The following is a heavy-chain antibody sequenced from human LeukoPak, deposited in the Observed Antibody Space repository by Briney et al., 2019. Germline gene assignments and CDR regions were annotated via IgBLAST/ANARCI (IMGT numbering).Heavy chain of an antibody. Sequence: SQTLSLTCTVSGGSISNGGYYWSWIRQHPGKGLEWIGYIYYSGSTYYNPSLKSRVTISVDTSKNQFSLKLSSVTAADTAVYYCARAVAGTFFDYWGQGTLVTVSS. CDR1: GGSISNGGYY. J-gene: IGHJ4*02. D-gene: IGHD6-19*01. CDR2: IYYSGST. V-gene: IGHV4-31*03. CDR3: ARAVAGTFFDY.